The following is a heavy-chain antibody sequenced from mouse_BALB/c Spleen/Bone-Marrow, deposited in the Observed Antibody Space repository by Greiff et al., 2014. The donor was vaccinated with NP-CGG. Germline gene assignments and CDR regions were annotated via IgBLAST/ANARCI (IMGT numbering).Heavy chain of an antibody. CDR2: INPGSGGT. CDR3: ARDGDYDEGYAMDY. CDR1: GYAFTNYL. D-gene: IGHD2-4*01. J-gene: IGHJ4*01. V-gene: IGHV1-54*01. Sequence: VQLMESGAELVRPGTSVKVSCKASGYAFTNYLIEWVKQRPGQGLEWIGVINPGSGGTNYNEKFKGKATLTADKSSSTAYMQLSSLTSDDSAVYFCARDGDYDEGYAMDYWGQGTSVTVSS.